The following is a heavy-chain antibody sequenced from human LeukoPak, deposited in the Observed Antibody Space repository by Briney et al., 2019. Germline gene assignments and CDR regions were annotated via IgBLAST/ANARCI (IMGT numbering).Heavy chain of an antibody. J-gene: IGHJ6*02. CDR2: IGTTGDT. CDR1: GFIFSNYD. V-gene: IGHV3-13*01. Sequence: GGSLRLSCAASGFIFSNYDMHWVRQDSRKGLEWVAGIGTTGDTYYPDSVKGRFTISGENAKNSLYLQMNSLRAGDTAVYYCARRLPLGDCSGGACYFYGMDVWGQGTTVTVSS. D-gene: IGHD2-15*01. CDR3: ARRLPLGDCSGGACYFYGMDV.